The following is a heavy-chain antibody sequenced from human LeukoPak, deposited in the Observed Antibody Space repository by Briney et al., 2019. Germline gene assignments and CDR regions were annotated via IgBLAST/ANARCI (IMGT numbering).Heavy chain of an antibody. CDR2: IRGSGHST. D-gene: IGHD6-13*01. Sequence: GGSLRLSCAVSXXTXSXXXXXXVXXAXXXXXXXXXGIRGSGHSTYYADSVKGRYTISRDNSKNTLYLQMNSLRAEDTAVYYCAKQGYSSSWLYFDYWGPGTLVTVSS. V-gene: IGHV3-23*01. J-gene: IGHJ4*02. CDR1: XXTXSXXX. CDR3: AKQGYSSSWLYFDY.